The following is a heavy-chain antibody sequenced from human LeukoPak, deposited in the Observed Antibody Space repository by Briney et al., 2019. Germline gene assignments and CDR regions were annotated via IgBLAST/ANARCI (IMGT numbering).Heavy chain of an antibody. J-gene: IGHJ4*02. Sequence: PSETLSLTCAVSGGSISSGGYSWSWIRQPPGKGLEWIGYIYHSGSTYYNPSLKSRVTISVDRSKNQFSLKLSSVTAADTAVYYCATYESTRYFDCFDYWGQGTLVTVSS. D-gene: IGHD3-9*01. CDR3: ATYESTRYFDCFDY. CDR2: IYHSGST. V-gene: IGHV4-30-2*01. CDR1: GGSISSGGYS.